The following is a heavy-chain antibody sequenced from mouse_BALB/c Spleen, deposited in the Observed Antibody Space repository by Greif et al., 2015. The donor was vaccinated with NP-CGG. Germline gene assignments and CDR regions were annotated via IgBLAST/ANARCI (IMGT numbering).Heavy chain of an antibody. CDR1: GYSITSDYA. Sequence: EVQLQQSGPGLVKPSQSLSLTCTVTGYSITSDYAWNWIRQFPGNKLEWMSYISYSGSTSYNPPLKSRISITRDTSKNQFFLQLNSVTTEDSATYYCARWDGSLAWFAYWGQGTLVTVSA. CDR2: ISYSGST. J-gene: IGHJ3*01. V-gene: IGHV3-2*02. CDR3: ARWDGSLAWFAY. D-gene: IGHD1-1*02.